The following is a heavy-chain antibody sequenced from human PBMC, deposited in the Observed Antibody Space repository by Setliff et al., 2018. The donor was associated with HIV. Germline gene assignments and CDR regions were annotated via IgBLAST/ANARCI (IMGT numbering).Heavy chain of an antibody. D-gene: IGHD3-22*01. CDR1: GFTFSTYG. Sequence: PGGSLRLSCAASGFTFSTYGMHWVRQAPGKGLEWVAFIRYDGSNKYYADSVKGRFTISRDNSKNTLHLQMNSLRAEDTALYYCAKDMEYDTSVYYHWYFDLWGRGARVTVS. J-gene: IGHJ2*01. V-gene: IGHV3-30*02. CDR2: IRYDGSNK. CDR3: AKDMEYDTSVYYHWYFDL.